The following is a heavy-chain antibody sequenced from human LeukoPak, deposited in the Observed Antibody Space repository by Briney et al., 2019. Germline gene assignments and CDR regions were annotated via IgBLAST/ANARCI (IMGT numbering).Heavy chain of an antibody. J-gene: IGHJ4*02. V-gene: IGHV3-23*01. CDR1: GFTFSSYA. CDR3: ARDRSGNNSGFYYFDY. CDR2: ISGSGGST. Sequence: GGSLRLSCAASGFTFSSYAMSWVRQAPGKGLEWVSAISGSGGSTYYADSVRGRFTISRDNAKNSLYLQMNSLRAEDTAVYYCARDRSGNNSGFYYFDYWGQGTLVTVSS. D-gene: IGHD3-3*01.